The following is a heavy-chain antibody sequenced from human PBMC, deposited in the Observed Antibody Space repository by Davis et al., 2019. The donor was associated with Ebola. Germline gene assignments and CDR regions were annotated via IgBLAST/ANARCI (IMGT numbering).Heavy chain of an antibody. D-gene: IGHD6-13*01. V-gene: IGHV3-73*01. CDR2: IRSKANSYAT. CDR3: SIAAAGTNDN. J-gene: IGHJ4*02. CDR1: GFTFSCSA. Sequence: GESLKISCAASGFTFSCSAMHWVRQASGKGLEWVGRIRSKANSYATAYAASVKGRFTISRDDSKNTAYLQMNSLKTEDTAVYYCSIAAAGTNDNWGQGTLVTVSS.